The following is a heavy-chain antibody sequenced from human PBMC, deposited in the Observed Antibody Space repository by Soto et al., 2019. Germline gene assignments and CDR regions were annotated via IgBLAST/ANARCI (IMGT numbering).Heavy chain of an antibody. Sequence: ASETLSVTCAVYGGSFSGYYWSWIRQPPGKGLEWIGEINHSGSTNYNPSLKSRVTISVDTSKNQFSLKLSSVTAADTAVYYCARGTLRNWFDPWGQGTLVTVSS. CDR3: ARGTLRNWFDP. D-gene: IGHD3-3*01. V-gene: IGHV4-34*01. CDR1: GGSFSGYY. CDR2: INHSGST. J-gene: IGHJ5*02.